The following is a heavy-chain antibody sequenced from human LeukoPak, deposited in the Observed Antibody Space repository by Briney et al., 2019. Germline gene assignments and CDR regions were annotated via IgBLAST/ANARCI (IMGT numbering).Heavy chain of an antibody. J-gene: IGHJ4*02. CDR1: GGSISSGDYY. CDR3: AREEDILTGYWV. CDR2: IYYSGST. V-gene: IGHV4-30-4*08. Sequence: SETLSLTCTVSGGSISSGDYYWSWIRQPPGKGLEWLGYIYYSGSTYYNPSLKSRVTISVDTSKNQFSLKLSSVTAADTDVYYCAREEDILTGYWVWGQGTLVTVSS. D-gene: IGHD3-9*01.